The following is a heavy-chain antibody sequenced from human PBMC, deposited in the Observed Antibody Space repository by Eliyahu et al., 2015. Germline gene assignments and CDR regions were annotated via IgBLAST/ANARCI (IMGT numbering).Heavy chain of an antibody. D-gene: IGHD3-22*01. V-gene: IGHV2-70*04. CDR1: GFSLXTSGMR. CDR3: ARIRGLESSSGYCFDY. CDR2: IDWDDDK. J-gene: IGHJ4*02. Sequence: QVTLKESGPALVKPTQTLTLTCTFSGFSLXTSGMRXSWIRQPPGKALEWLARIDWDDDKFYSTSLKTRLTISKDTSKNQVVLTMTNMDPVDTATYYCARIRGLESSSGYCFDYWGQGILVTVSS.